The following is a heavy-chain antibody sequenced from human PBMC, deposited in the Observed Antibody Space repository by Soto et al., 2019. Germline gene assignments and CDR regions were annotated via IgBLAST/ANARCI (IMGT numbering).Heavy chain of an antibody. CDR1: GGSISSGGYY. CDR2: IYYSGST. V-gene: IGHV4-31*03. Sequence: SETLSLTCTVSGGSISSGGYYWSWIRQHPGKGLEWIGYIYYSGSTYYNPSLRSRVTISVDTSKNQFSLKLSSVTAADTAVYYCARGGRWEDIRYYFDYWGQGTLVTVSS. J-gene: IGHJ4*02. D-gene: IGHD1-26*01. CDR3: ARGGRWEDIRYYFDY.